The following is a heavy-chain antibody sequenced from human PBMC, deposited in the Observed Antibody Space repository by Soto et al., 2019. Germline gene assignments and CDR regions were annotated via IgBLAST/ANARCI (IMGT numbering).Heavy chain of an antibody. D-gene: IGHD1-26*01. Sequence: GASVKVSCKASGGTFSSYAISWVLQAPGQGLEWMGGIIPIFGTANYAQKFQGRVTITADESTSTAYMELSSLRSEDTAVYYCARSLRWGGAFDIWGQGTMVTVSS. V-gene: IGHV1-69*13. CDR1: GGTFSSYA. CDR2: IIPIFGTA. J-gene: IGHJ3*02. CDR3: ARSLRWGGAFDI.